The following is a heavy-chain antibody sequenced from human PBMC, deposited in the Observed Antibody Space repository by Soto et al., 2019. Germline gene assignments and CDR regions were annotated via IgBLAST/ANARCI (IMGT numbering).Heavy chain of an antibody. CDR2: IFPSGST. D-gene: IGHD6-19*01. Sequence: SLSHPCCVSRCSVLSNTCWSCVRHPPGRGLEWIGEIFPSGSTNYDPSLNSRVTISTDKAKNQVSLKVSSVTAADTAVYCRETGRTYSSTYSLGLWGERTRVTFTT. CDR3: ETGRTYSSTYSLGL. J-gene: IGHJ4*02. CDR1: RCSVLSNTC. V-gene: IGHV4-4*01.